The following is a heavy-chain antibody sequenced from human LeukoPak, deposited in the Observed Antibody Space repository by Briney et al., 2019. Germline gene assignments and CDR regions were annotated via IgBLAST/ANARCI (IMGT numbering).Heavy chain of an antibody. V-gene: IGHV3-21*01. D-gene: IGHD3-10*01. CDR3: ARDFESWSYYYGSGSYPIDY. CDR1: GFTFSSYS. J-gene: IGHJ4*02. Sequence: GGSLRLSCAASGFTFSSYSMNWVRQAPGKGLEWVSSISSSSSYIYYADSVKGRFTISRDNAKNSLYLQMNSLRAEDTAVYYCARDFESWSYYYGSGSYPIDYWGQGTLVTVSS. CDR2: ISSSSSYI.